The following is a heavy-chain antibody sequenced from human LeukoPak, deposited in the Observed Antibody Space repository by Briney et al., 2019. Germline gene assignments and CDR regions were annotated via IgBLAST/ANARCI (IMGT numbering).Heavy chain of an antibody. CDR3: ARGIAKTTLNAFDI. J-gene: IGHJ3*02. Sequence: GGSLRLSCTASGFTLSSYEMSWIRQAPGKGLEWVSSISSSSSYIYYADSVKGRFTISRDNAKNSPYLQMNSLRAEDTAVYYCARGIAKTTLNAFDIWGQGTMVTVSS. V-gene: IGHV3-21*01. CDR2: ISSSSSYI. D-gene: IGHD4-11*01. CDR1: GFTLSSYE.